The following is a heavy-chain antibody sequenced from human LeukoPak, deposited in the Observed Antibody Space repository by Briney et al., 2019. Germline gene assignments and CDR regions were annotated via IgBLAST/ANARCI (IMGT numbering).Heavy chain of an antibody. CDR3: ARVRSGWYPFDY. V-gene: IGHV4-59*01. D-gene: IGHD6-19*01. J-gene: IGHJ4*02. CDR2: IYYTGST. CDR1: GGSISNYY. Sequence: PSETLSLTCTVSGGSISNYYWSWIRQPPGRGLEWIGYIYYTGSTNYNPSLKNRDTISVDTSKNQFSLKLSSVTAADTAVYYCARVRSGWYPFDYWGQGTLVTVSS.